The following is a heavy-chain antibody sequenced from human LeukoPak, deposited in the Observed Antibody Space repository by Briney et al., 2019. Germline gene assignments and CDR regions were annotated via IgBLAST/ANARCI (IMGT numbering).Heavy chain of an antibody. CDR3: ARPYDFWSGSHGYFDY. Sequence: SETLSLTCAVYGGSFNGYYWSWIRQPPGKGLEWLGEINHGGITNYNPSLKSRVTISVDTSKNQFSLKLSSVTAADTAMYYCARPYDFWSGSHGYFDYWGQGALVTVSS. J-gene: IGHJ4*02. V-gene: IGHV4-34*01. CDR1: GGSFNGYY. CDR2: INHGGIT. D-gene: IGHD3-3*01.